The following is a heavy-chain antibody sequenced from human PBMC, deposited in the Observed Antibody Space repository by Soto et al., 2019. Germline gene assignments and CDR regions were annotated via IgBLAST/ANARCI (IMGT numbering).Heavy chain of an antibody. J-gene: IGHJ4*02. Sequence: QVQLVQSGTEVKKPGSSVKVSCKASGDTFSFYTINWVRQAPGLGLEWVGRINPIVSMSNYAQKFQGRVSMTADKSTSTAYMELASLRSDETAMYFCAASYGSGYPAFDYWCQGALVIVSS. V-gene: IGHV1-69*02. D-gene: IGHD3-10*01. CDR2: INPIVSMS. CDR3: AASYGSGYPAFDY. CDR1: GDTFSFYT.